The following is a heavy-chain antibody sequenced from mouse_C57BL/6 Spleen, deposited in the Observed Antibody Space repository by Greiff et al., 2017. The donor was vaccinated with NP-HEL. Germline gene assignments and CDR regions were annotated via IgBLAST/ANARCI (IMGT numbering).Heavy chain of an antibody. Sequence: VQLQQPGAELVKPGASVKLSCKASGYTFTSYWMHWVKQRPGQGLEWIGMIHPNSGSTNYNEKFKSKATLTVDKSSSTAYMQLSSLTSEDSAVYYCAREHYGSTYWYFDVWGTGTTVTVSS. CDR3: AREHYGSTYWYFDV. CDR1: GYTFTSYW. CDR2: IHPNSGST. V-gene: IGHV1-64*01. D-gene: IGHD1-1*01. J-gene: IGHJ1*03.